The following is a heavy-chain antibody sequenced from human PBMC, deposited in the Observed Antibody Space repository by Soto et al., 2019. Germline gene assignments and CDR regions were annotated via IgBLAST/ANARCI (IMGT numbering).Heavy chain of an antibody. CDR3: ATEKGDYLNYFDY. V-gene: IGHV1-69*01. CDR2: IIPIFGRA. CDR1: GGTFSSSA. D-gene: IGHD4-17*01. Sequence: QVRLVQSGAEVKKPGSSVKVSCTGSGGTFSSSAISWVRQAPGQGLEWMGAIIPIFGRANYSRKFQGRVTITADASTSTAYMELSSLRSEDTAVYYCATEKGDYLNYFDYWAQGTLVTVSS. J-gene: IGHJ4*02.